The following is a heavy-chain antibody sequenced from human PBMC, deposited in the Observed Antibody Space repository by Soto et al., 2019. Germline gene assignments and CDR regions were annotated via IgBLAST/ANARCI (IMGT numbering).Heavy chain of an antibody. D-gene: IGHD1-26*01. CDR2: INGGNGKS. Sequence: QVQLVQSGAEVKKPGASVKVSCEASGYTFSTYEMHWVRQAPGQRPEWMGWINGGNGKSKYSETLQGRVTFTRDTSARTGYMELTSLRSEDTAVYYCARGGGATFTHYYYYMDVWGTGTTVTVSS. CDR3: ARGGGATFTHYYYYMDV. V-gene: IGHV1-3*01. CDR1: GYTFSTYE. J-gene: IGHJ6*03.